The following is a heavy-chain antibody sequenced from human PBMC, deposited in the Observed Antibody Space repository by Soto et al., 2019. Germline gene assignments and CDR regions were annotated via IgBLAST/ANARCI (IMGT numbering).Heavy chain of an antibody. V-gene: IGHV3-9*01. J-gene: IGHJ4*02. D-gene: IGHD6-13*01. CDR1: GFTFDDYA. CDR2: ISWNSGSI. Sequence: EVQLVGSGGGLVQPGRSLTLSCAASGFTFDDYAMHWVRQAPGRGLEWVSGISWNSGSIGYADSVKGRFAISRDNAKNSLYLQMNSLRAEDTALYYCAKDKDSSWYYFDYWGQGTLVTVSS. CDR3: AKDKDSSWYYFDY.